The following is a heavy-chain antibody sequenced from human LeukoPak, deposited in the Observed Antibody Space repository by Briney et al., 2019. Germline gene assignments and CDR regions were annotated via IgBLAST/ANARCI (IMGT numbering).Heavy chain of an antibody. V-gene: IGHV4-34*01. D-gene: IGHD6-13*01. CDR1: GGSFSGYY. Sequence: PSETLSLTCAVYGGSFSGYYWSWIRQPPRKGLEWLGEINHSGSTNYNPSLKSRVTISVDTSKNQFSLKLSSVTAADTAVYYCASGSRTAVRSFDLWGQGTLVTVSS. J-gene: IGHJ4*02. CDR2: INHSGST. CDR3: ASGSRTAVRSFDL.